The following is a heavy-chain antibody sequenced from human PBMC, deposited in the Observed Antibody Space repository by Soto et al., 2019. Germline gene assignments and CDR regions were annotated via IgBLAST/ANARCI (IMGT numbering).Heavy chain of an antibody. CDR3: ARGEQYSGRIFDY. V-gene: IGHV6-1*01. CDR1: GDSVSSNSAG. CDR2: TYYRSKWYY. J-gene: IGHJ4*01. D-gene: IGHD1-26*01. Sequence: SQTLSLTCAITGDSVSSNSAGWSWVRQSPSRGLEWLGRTYYRSKWYYEYAVSVRGRITIDPDTSKNQYSLQLNSVTPEDTAVYFCARGEQYSGRIFDYWGQGTLVTVSS.